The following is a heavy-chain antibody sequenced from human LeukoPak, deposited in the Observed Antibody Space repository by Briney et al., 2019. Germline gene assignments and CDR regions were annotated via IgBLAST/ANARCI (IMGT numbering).Heavy chain of an antibody. CDR3: AGNWNCGY. V-gene: IGHV3-23*01. CDR1: GFTFSNYA. Sequence: PGGSLRLSCAASGFTFSNYAMTWVRQAPGKGLEWVSGISFSGSSTYYADSVKGRFTISRDNSKNTVYLQMNSLRADDTAVYYCAGNWNCGYWGQGTLVTVSS. J-gene: IGHJ4*02. CDR2: ISFSGSST. D-gene: IGHD1-1*01.